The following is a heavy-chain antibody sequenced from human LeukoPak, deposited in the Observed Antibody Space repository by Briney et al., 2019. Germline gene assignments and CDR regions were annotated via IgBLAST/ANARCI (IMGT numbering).Heavy chain of an antibody. CDR2: FYYSGST. CDR1: GGSISSTSYF. Sequence: PCEALLLTCTVSGGSISSTSYFWGWIRQPPGKGLEWIGSFYYSGSTYYNPSLKSRVTISVDAPKNQYSLRLSSVTAADTAFYYCAGYGAYSSGYLDNWGQGSLFTVSS. CDR3: AGYGAYSSGYLDN. V-gene: IGHV4-39*01. J-gene: IGHJ4*02. D-gene: IGHD4-17*01.